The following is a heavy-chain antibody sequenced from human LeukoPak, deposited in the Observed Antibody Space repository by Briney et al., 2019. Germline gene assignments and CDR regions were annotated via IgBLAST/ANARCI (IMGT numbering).Heavy chain of an antibody. V-gene: IGHV4-30-2*01. CDR3: ARVGSSARY. J-gene: IGHJ4*02. CDR1: GGSISSGGCS. Sequence: SETLSLTCAVSGGSISSGGCSWSWIRQPPGKGLEWIDYIYHSRNTNYNPPRKSRITISVYTSKNHFSLKLSSVTAPDTAVYYCARVGSSARYWGQGTLVTVSS. CDR2: IYHSRNT.